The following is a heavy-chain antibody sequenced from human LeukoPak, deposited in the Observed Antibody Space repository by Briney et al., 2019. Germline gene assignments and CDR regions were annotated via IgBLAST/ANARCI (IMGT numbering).Heavy chain of an antibody. CDR3: AKVGSGSYYYGSGSSHHFDY. V-gene: IGHV3-74*01. Sequence: GGSLRLSCAASGFTFSTYWMHWVRQAPGKGLVWVSGTNSSGRSTSYADSVKGRFTISRDNAKNTLYLQMDSLRAEDTAVYYCAKVGSGSYYYGSGSSHHFDYWGQGTLVTVSS. J-gene: IGHJ4*02. D-gene: IGHD3-10*01. CDR1: GFTFSTYW. CDR2: TNSSGRST.